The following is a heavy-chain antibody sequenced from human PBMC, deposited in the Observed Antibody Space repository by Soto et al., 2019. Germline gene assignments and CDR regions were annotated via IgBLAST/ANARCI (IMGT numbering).Heavy chain of an antibody. CDR3: ARDSGARSWNVGYYYYYGMDV. Sequence: GGSLRLSCAASGFTFSSYSMNWVRQAPGKGLEWVSSISSSSSYIYYADSVKGRFTISRDNAKNSLYLQMNSLTAEDTAVYYCARDSGARSWNVGYYYYYGMDVWGQGTTVTVSS. V-gene: IGHV3-21*01. D-gene: IGHD1-1*01. CDR2: ISSSSSYI. CDR1: GFTFSSYS. J-gene: IGHJ6*02.